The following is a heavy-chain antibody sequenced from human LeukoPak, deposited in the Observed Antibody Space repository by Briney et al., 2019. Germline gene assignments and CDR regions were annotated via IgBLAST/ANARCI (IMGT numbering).Heavy chain of an antibody. J-gene: IGHJ4*01. D-gene: IGHD4/OR15-4a*01. CDR2: INPSGGST. CDR1: GYGFTSYQ. CDR3: ARAVDYPTYSFDF. V-gene: IGHV1-46*01. Sequence: ASVKVSCKASGYGFTSYQIHRVRQAPGQGLEWMGIINPSGGSTRYAQKFQARLTLTSDTSATTVYMELTNVRSDDTAVYYCARAVDYPTYSFDFWGHGSLVTVST.